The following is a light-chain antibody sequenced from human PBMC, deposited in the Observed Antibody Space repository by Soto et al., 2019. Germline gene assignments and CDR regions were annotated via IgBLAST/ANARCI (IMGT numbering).Light chain of an antibody. CDR1: QSASS. Sequence: EIVLTQSPGTLSLSPGERATLSCRASQSASSLAWYQQKPGQAPRLLIYGASSRATGIPDRFSGSGSGTDFTLAISRLEPEDFAVYYCQQYGSSPWWTFGQGTKVEIK. CDR2: GAS. J-gene: IGKJ1*01. V-gene: IGKV3-20*01. CDR3: QQYGSSPWWT.